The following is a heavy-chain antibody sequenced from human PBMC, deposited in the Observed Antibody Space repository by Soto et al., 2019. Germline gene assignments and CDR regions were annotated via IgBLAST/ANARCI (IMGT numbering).Heavy chain of an antibody. CDR1: GFTFSSYS. Sequence: PGGSLRLSCAASGFTFSSYSMNWVRQAPGKGLEWVSSISSSSSYIYYADSVKGRFTISRDNAKNSLYLQMNSLRAEDTAVYYWARAPVKASPTLTPGAQEPLFTVSS. CDR3: ARAPVKASPTLTP. D-gene: IGHD2-15*01. J-gene: IGHJ5*02. V-gene: IGHV3-21*01. CDR2: ISSSSSYI.